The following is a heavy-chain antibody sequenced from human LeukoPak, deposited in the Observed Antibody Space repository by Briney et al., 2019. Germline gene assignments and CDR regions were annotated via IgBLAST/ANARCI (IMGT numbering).Heavy chain of an antibody. CDR1: GGSISSSSYY. J-gene: IGHJ4*02. Sequence: SETLSLTCTVSGGSISSSSYYWGWIRQPPGKGLEWIGSIYYSGSTYYNPSLKGRVTISVDTSKNQFSLKLSSVTAADTAVYYCARDNYDFWSGYYHFDYWGQGTLVTVSS. CDR3: ARDNYDFWSGYYHFDY. D-gene: IGHD3-3*01. V-gene: IGHV4-39*02. CDR2: IYYSGST.